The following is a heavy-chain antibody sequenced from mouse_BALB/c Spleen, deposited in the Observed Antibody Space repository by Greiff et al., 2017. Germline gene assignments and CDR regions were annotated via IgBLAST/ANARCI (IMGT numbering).Heavy chain of an antibody. CDR2: ISTYYGDA. J-gene: IGHJ1*01. CDR3: ARSKLTGTWYFDV. V-gene: IGHV1S137*01. CDR1: GYTFTDYA. D-gene: IGHD4-1*01. Sequence: LLESGAELVRPGVSVKISCKGSGYTFTDYAMHWVKQSHAKSLEWIGVISTYYGDASYNQKFKGKATMTVDKSSSTAYMELARLTSEDSAIYYCARSKLTGTWYFDVRGAGTTVTVSS.